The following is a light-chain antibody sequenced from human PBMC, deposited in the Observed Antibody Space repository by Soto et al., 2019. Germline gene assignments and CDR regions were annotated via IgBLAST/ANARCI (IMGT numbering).Light chain of an antibody. Sequence: QSVLTQPPSASATPGQRVTISCSGSSSNIGSNAVNWYQQLPGTAPKLLIYNNNQRPSGVPDRFSGSKSGTSASLAISGLQSEDEADYYWAAWDDSLREVFGTGTKLTVL. CDR1: SSNIGSNA. CDR2: NNN. V-gene: IGLV1-44*01. J-gene: IGLJ1*01. CDR3: AAWDDSLREV.